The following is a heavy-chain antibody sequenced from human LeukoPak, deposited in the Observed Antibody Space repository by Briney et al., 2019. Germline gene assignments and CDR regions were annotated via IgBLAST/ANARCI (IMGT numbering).Heavy chain of an antibody. J-gene: IGHJ4*02. D-gene: IGHD6-6*01. CDR2: IYYSGST. CDR3: ARHSYSSSSVDY. Sequence: SETLSLTCTVSGGSISSSSYYWGWIRQPPGQGLEWIGSIYYSGSTYYNPSLKSRVTISVDTSKNQFSLKLSSVTAADTAVYYCARHSYSSSSVDYWGQGTLVTVSS. CDR1: GGSISSSSYY. V-gene: IGHV4-39*01.